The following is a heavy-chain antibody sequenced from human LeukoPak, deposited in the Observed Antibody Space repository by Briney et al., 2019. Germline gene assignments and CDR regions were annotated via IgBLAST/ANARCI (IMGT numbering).Heavy chain of an antibody. D-gene: IGHD3-22*01. CDR2: ISWNSGSI. Sequence: GRSLRLSCAASGFTFDDYAMHWVRQAPGKGLEWVSGISWNSGSIGYADSVKGRFTISRDNAKNSLYLQMNSLRAEDTALYYCAKDPYYYDSSGSYSAAFDIWGQGTMVTVSS. J-gene: IGHJ3*02. CDR3: AKDPYYYDSSGSYSAAFDI. V-gene: IGHV3-9*01. CDR1: GFTFDDYA.